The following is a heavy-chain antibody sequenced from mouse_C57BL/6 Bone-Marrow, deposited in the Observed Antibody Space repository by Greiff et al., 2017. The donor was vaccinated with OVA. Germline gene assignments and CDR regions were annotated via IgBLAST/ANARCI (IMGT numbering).Heavy chain of an antibody. Sequence: QVQLQQSGAELARPGASVKLSCKASGYTFTSYGISWVKQRTGQGLEWIGEIYPRSGNTYYNEKFKGKATLTADKSSSTAYMGLRSLTSEDAAVYFCAVVYAMDYWGQGTSVTVSS. CDR2: IYPRSGNT. CDR1: GYTFTSYG. V-gene: IGHV1-81*01. J-gene: IGHJ4*01. CDR3: AVVYAMDY.